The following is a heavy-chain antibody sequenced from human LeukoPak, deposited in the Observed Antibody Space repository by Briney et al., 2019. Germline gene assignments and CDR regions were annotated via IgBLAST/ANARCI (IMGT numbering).Heavy chain of an antibody. Sequence: SETLSLTCTISGRSISSSGYYWAWIPQPPGKGLEWIGSSYYSGSTYYHPSLKSRVTITGDQSKNQFALKLPSVTGPGTAVYYCARLGGPAAVDYWGQGILVTVSS. D-gene: IGHD2-15*01. CDR3: ARLGGPAAVDY. CDR2: SYYSGST. V-gene: IGHV4-39*06. J-gene: IGHJ4*02. CDR1: GRSISSSGYY.